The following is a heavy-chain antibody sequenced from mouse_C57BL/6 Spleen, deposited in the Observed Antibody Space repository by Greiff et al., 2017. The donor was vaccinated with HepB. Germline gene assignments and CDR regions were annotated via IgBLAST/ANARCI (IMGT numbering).Heavy chain of an antibody. CDR2: INPSNGGT. CDR3: ARWLLRGPYYFDY. Sequence: QVQLKQPGTELVKPGASVKLSCKASGYTFTSYWMHWVKQRPGQGLEWIGNINPSNGGTNYNEKFKSKATLTVDKSSSTAYMQLSSLTSEDSAVYYCARWLLRGPYYFDYWGQGTTLTVSS. V-gene: IGHV1-53*01. J-gene: IGHJ2*01. D-gene: IGHD1-2*01. CDR1: GYTFTSYW.